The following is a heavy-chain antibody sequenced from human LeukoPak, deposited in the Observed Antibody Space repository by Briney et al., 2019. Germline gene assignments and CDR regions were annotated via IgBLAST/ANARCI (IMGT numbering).Heavy chain of an antibody. CDR1: GGSISSYY. Sequence: SETLSLTCTVSGGSISSYYWSWIRQPPGKGLEWIGYIYYSGSTNYNPSLKSRVTISVDTSKNQFSLKLSSVTAADTAVYYCARGGIAARFYYFDYWGQGTLVTVSS. CDR2: IYYSGST. V-gene: IGHV4-59*01. CDR3: ARGGIAARFYYFDY. D-gene: IGHD6-6*01. J-gene: IGHJ4*02.